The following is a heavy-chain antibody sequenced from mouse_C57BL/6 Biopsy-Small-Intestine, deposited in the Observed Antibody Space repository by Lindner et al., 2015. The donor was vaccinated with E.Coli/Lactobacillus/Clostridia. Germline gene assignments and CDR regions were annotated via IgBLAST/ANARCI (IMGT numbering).Heavy chain of an antibody. V-gene: IGHV1-82*01. CDR1: GYAFSSSW. Sequence: VQLQESGPELVKPGASVKLSCKASGYAFSSSWMNWVKQRPGKGLEWIGWIYPGDGDTDYNGKFKGKATLTADKSSSSAYMQLSSLTSEDSAVYFCADGYYGGFPYWGQGTLVTVSA. D-gene: IGHD2-3*01. CDR3: ADGYYGGFPY. CDR2: IYPGDGDT. J-gene: IGHJ3*01.